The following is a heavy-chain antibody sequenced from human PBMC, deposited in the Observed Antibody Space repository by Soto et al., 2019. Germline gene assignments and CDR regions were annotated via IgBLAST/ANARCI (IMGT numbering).Heavy chain of an antibody. V-gene: IGHV3-23*01. CDR1: GFTFSSCA. J-gene: IGHJ4*02. CDR3: AKVVGFGELSEPY. Sequence: EVQLLESGGGLVQPGRSLRLSCAASGFTFSSCAMSWVRQAPGKGLEWVSGISGSGDSTYYADSVKGRFTISRANSKTTLYLQMNSLGGEDTAVYYCAKVVGFGELSEPYWGQGTLVAVSS. D-gene: IGHD3-10*01. CDR2: ISGSGDST.